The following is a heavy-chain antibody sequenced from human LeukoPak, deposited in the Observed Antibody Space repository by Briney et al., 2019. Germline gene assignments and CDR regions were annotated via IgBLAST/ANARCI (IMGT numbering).Heavy chain of an antibody. Sequence: ASETLSLTCTVSGGSINSYYWSWIRQPPGKGLEWIGYIYYSGSTNYNPSLKSRVTISVDTSKNQFSLKLSSVTAADTAVYYCARHGAMVRGPIDYWGQGTLVTVSS. J-gene: IGHJ4*02. D-gene: IGHD3-10*01. CDR1: GGSINSYY. CDR3: ARHGAMVRGPIDY. V-gene: IGHV4-59*08. CDR2: IYYSGST.